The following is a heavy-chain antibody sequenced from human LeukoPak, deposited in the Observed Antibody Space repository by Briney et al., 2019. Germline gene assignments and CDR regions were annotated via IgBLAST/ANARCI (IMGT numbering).Heavy chain of an antibody. CDR2: IKQDGSEK. CDR3: ARPRVRAAATEYYYYMDV. J-gene: IGHJ6*03. D-gene: IGHD2-15*01. CDR1: GFTFSSYW. Sequence: GGSLRLSCAASGFTFSSYWMSWVRQAPGKGLEWVANIKQDGSEKYYVDSVKGRFTISRDNAKNSLYLQMNSLRAEDTAVYYCARPRVRAAATEYYYYMDVWGKGTTVTVSS. V-gene: IGHV3-7*01.